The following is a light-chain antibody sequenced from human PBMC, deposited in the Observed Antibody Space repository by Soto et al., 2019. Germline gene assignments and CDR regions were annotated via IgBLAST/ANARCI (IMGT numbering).Light chain of an antibody. CDR2: EVS. V-gene: IGLV2-14*01. Sequence: QSALTQPASVSGSPGQSITISCTGTSSDVGGYNYVSWYQQHPDKAPKLMIYEVSNRPSGVSNRFSGSKSGNTASMTISGLQDEDEAAYYCSSYTSSSTLVVFGGGTKLTVL. J-gene: IGLJ2*01. CDR1: SSDVGGYNY. CDR3: SSYTSSSTLVV.